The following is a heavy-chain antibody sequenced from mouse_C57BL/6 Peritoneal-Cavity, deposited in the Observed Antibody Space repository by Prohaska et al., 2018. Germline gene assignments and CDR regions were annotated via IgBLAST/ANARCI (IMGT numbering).Heavy chain of an antibody. D-gene: IGHD2-4*01. CDR2: INTGSGGT. V-gene: IGHV1-54*01. CDR1: GYAFTNYL. J-gene: IGHJ4*01. Sequence: QVQLQQSGAELVRPGTSVKVSCKASGYAFTNYLIEWVKQRPGQGLEWIGVINTGSGGTNYNEKFKGKATLSADKSSSTAYMQLSSLTSEDSAVYFCARSYYDYDAYAMDYWGQGTSVTVSP. CDR3: ARSYYDYDAYAMDY.